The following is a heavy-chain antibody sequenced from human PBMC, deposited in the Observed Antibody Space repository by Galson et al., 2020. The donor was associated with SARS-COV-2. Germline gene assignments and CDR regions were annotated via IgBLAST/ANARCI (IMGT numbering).Heavy chain of an antibody. V-gene: IGHV3-7*01. CDR3: ARDSKEICSSTSCPCFYGMDV. CDR2: IKQDGSEK. CDR1: GFTFSSYW. D-gene: IGHD2-2*01. J-gene: IGHJ6*02. Sequence: GESLKTSCAASGFTFSSYWMSWVRQAPGKGLEWVANIKQDGSEKYYVDSVKGRFTISRDNDKNSLYLQMNSLRAEDTAVYYCARDSKEICSSTSCPCFYGMDVWGQGTTVTVSS.